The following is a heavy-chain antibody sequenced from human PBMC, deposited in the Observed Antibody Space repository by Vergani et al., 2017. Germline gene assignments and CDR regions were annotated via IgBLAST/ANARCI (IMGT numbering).Heavy chain of an antibody. V-gene: IGHV3-21*01. Sequence: EVQLVESGGGLVKPGGSLRLSCAASGFTFSSYSMNWVRQAPGKGLEWVSSISSSSSYIYYADSVKGRFTISRDNAKNSLYLQMNSLRAEDTAVYYCARSYCSSTSCLRPQAAPWFDPWGQGTLVTVSS. D-gene: IGHD2-2*01. CDR1: GFTFSSYS. CDR2: ISSSSSYI. J-gene: IGHJ5*02. CDR3: ARSYCSSTSCLRPQAAPWFDP.